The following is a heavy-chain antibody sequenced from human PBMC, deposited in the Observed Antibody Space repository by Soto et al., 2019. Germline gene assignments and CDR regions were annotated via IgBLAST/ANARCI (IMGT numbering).Heavy chain of an antibody. V-gene: IGHV4-39*07. Sequence: PSETLSLTCTVSGGSISSSSYYWGWIRQPPGKGLEWIGSIYYSGSTYYNPSLKSRVTISVDKSKNQFSLNLTSVTAADTAVYYCARDWGRYQLLRWGPGTLVTVSS. CDR1: GGSISSSSYY. CDR2: IYYSGST. D-gene: IGHD2-2*01. CDR3: ARDWGRYQLLR. J-gene: IGHJ4*02.